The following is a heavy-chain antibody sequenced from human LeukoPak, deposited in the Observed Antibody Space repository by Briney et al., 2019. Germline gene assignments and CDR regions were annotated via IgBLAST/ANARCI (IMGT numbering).Heavy chain of an antibody. CDR2: IIDSGGRT. J-gene: IGHJ4*02. CDR3: AKDQRATCRGVDS. V-gene: IGHV3-23*01. Sequence: PGGSLRLSCVASGFSFSTYAMGWVRQAPGKGLECVSAIIDSGGRTYYPDSVKGRFTISRDNSKNTLYLQINSLRAEDTAVYYCAKDQRATCRGVDSWGQGTLVIVSS. CDR1: GFSFSTYA. D-gene: IGHD3-10*01.